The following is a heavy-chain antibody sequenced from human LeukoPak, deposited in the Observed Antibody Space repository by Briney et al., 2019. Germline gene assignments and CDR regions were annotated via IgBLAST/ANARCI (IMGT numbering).Heavy chain of an antibody. CDR3: ARDLEDYYDSSGYYLCY. D-gene: IGHD3-22*01. CDR2: IIPILGIA. J-gene: IGHJ4*02. Sequence: SVKVSCKASGGTFSSYTISWVRQAPGQGLEWMGRIIPILGIANYAQKFQGRVTITADKSTSTVYMELSSLRSEDTAVYYCARDLEDYYDSSGYYLCYWGQGTLVTVSS. V-gene: IGHV1-69*04. CDR1: GGTFSSYT.